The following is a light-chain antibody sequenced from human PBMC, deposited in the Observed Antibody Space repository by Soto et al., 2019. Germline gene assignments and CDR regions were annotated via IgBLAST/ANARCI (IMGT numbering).Light chain of an antibody. Sequence: DIHMTQSPSTVSASLVDMVTITCRASQSIRSLLAWYQQKPGKAPKVLIYDASSLGSGVPSRFSGSGSGTEFTLTISSLQPDDFATYLCQQYQTYSTFGQGTKVDIK. J-gene: IGKJ1*01. V-gene: IGKV1-5*01. CDR2: DAS. CDR3: QQYQTYST. CDR1: QSIRSL.